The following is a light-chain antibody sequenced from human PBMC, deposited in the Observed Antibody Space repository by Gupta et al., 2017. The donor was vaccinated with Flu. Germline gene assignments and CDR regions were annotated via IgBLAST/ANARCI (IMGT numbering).Light chain of an antibody. J-gene: IGKJ1*01. CDR1: QSVLYSSNNKNY. Sequence: DIVMTQSSDSLAVSLGERATINCKSSQSVLYSSNNKNYLAWYQQKPGQPPKLLIYWASTRESGVPDRISGSGSGTDFTLTISSLQAEDVAVYYCQQNYSTPLTFGQGTKVEIK. CDR2: WAS. V-gene: IGKV4-1*01. CDR3: QQNYSTPLT.